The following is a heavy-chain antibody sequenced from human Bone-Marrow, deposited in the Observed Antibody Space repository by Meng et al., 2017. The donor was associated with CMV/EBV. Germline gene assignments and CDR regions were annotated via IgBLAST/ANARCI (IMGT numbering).Heavy chain of an antibody. CDR1: GFTVSSNY. V-gene: IGHV3-66*02. Sequence: GGSLRLSCAASGFTVSSNYMSWVRQAPGKGLEWVSVIYSGGSTYYADSVKGRFTISRDNSKNTLYLQMNSLRAEDTAVYYCARRYCSSTSCYLGYGHEDYWGQGTLVTVSS. D-gene: IGHD2-2*01. CDR3: ARRYCSSTSCYLGYGHEDY. CDR2: IYSGGST. J-gene: IGHJ4*02.